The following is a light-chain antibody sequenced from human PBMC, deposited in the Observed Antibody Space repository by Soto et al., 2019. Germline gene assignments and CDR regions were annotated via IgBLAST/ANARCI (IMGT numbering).Light chain of an antibody. J-gene: IGKJ1*01. CDR3: LQEKGYPRT. CDR1: QDISGS. Sequence: TKTSQSPSTVSAFVGDRITIHCRASQDISGSLAWYQHRPGEAPKLLIYDASSLDSGVPSRFSGSGSGTDFTLTITGLQPEDFATYYCLQEKGYPRTFGQGTKVDIK. V-gene: IGKV1-5*01. CDR2: DAS.